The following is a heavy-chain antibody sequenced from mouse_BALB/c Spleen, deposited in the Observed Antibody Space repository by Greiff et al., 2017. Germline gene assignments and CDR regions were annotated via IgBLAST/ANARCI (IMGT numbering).Heavy chain of an antibody. CDR3: ARRNWEGFAY. J-gene: IGHJ3*01. D-gene: IGHD4-1*01. V-gene: IGHV5-12-1*01. CDR2: ISSGGGST. Sequence: EVQRVESGGGLVKPGGSLKLSCAASGFAFSSYDMSWVRQTPEKRLEWVAYISSGGGSTYYPDTVKGRFTISRDNAKNTLYLQMSSLKSEDTAMYYCARRNWEGFAYWGQGTLVTVSA. CDR1: GFAFSSYD.